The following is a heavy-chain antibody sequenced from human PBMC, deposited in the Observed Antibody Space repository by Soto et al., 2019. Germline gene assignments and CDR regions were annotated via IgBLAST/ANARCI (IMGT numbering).Heavy chain of an antibody. CDR3: ARDPGYSTTWHQAFDI. V-gene: IGHV1-18*01. CDR2: ISTYNGNT. D-gene: IGHD6-13*01. CDR1: GYIFTSYG. Sequence: QVQLVQSGAEVKKPGASVTVSCKASGYIFTSYGISWVRQAPGQGPEWMGRISTYNGNTNYVEKLEGRVTMTTDTSTNTAYMELRSLRYDDTAVYYCARDPGYSTTWHQAFDIWGQGTMVTVSS. J-gene: IGHJ3*02.